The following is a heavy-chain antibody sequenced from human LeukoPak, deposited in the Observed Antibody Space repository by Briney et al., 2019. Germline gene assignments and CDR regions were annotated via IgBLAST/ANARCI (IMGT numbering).Heavy chain of an antibody. J-gene: IGHJ6*03. CDR1: GFTFSNYW. CDR3: AKGSKAVLFTRDHYMDV. V-gene: IGHV3-74*01. Sequence: GGSLRLSCAASGFTFSNYWMHWVRQVPGKGLVWVSRINDDGSATFYADSVKGRFTISRDNAKNTLFLQINSLRAEDTAVYFCAKGSKAVLFTRDHYMDVWGKGTTVTISS. D-gene: IGHD6-19*01. CDR2: INDDGSAT.